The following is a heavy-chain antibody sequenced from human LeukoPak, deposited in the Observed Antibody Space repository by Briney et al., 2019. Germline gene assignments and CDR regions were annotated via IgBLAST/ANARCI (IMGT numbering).Heavy chain of an antibody. CDR2: ISAYNGNT. D-gene: IGHD3-22*01. J-gene: IGHJ6*03. CDR3: AKGYYDSSGYYYVSYYYYYMDV. CDR1: GYTFTNYG. Sequence: ASVKVSCKASGYTFTNYGISWVRQAPGQGLEWMGWISAYNGNTNFAQKLQGRATMTTETSTSTAYMELSSLRSEDTAVYYCAKGYYDSSGYYYVSYYYYYMDVWGKGTTVTVSS. V-gene: IGHV1-18*01.